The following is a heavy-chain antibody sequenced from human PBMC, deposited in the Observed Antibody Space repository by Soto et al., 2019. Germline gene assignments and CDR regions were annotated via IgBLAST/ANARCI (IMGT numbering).Heavy chain of an antibody. CDR2: IWYDGSNK. D-gene: IGHD1-26*01. J-gene: IGHJ4*02. CDR3: ARDWDDFDY. Sequence: QVQLVESEGGVVQPGRSLRLSCAASGFTFSSYGMHWVSQAPGKGLEWVAVIWYDGSNKYYADSVKGRFTISRDNSKNTLYLQMNSLRAEDTAVYYCARDWDDFDYWGQGTLVTVSS. CDR1: GFTFSSYG. V-gene: IGHV3-33*01.